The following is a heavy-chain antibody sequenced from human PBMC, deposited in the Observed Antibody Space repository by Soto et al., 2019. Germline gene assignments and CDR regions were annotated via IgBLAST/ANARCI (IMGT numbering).Heavy chain of an antibody. V-gene: IGHV1-69*06. Sequence: SVKVSCKASGGTFSSYAISWVRQAPGQGLEWMGGIIPIFGTANYAQKFQGRVTITADKSTSTAYMELSSLRSEDTAVYYCASNDAIFGVVTLDYWGQGTLVTVSS. CDR1: GGTFSSYA. J-gene: IGHJ4*02. D-gene: IGHD3-3*01. CDR3: ASNDAIFGVVTLDY. CDR2: IIPIFGTA.